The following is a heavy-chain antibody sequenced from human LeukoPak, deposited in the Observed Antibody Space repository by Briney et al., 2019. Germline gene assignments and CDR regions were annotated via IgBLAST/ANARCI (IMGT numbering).Heavy chain of an antibody. CDR3: ARAKGDSSGYCYLSWYFDL. J-gene: IGHJ2*01. CDR1: GFTFSSYD. Sequence: GGCLRLSCAASGFTFSSYDMHWVRQATGKGLEWVSAIGTAGDTYYPGSVKGRFTISRENAKNSLYLQMNSLRVGDTAVYYCARAKGDSSGYCYLSWYFDLWGRGTLVTVSS. V-gene: IGHV3-13*01. D-gene: IGHD3-22*01. CDR2: IGTAGDT.